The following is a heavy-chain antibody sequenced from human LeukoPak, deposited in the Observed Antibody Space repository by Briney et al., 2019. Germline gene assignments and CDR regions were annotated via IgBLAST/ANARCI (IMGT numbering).Heavy chain of an antibody. J-gene: IGHJ6*02. D-gene: IGHD2-15*01. CDR1: GYTLTSYY. Sequence: ASVKVSCKASGYTLTSYYMHWVRQAPGQGLEWMGIINPSGGSTSYAQKFQGRVTMTRDTSTSTVYMELSSLRSEDTAVYYCARAPSDYCSGGSCYYYCGMDVWGQGTTVTVSS. V-gene: IGHV1-46*01. CDR2: INPSGGST. CDR3: ARAPSDYCSGGSCYYYCGMDV.